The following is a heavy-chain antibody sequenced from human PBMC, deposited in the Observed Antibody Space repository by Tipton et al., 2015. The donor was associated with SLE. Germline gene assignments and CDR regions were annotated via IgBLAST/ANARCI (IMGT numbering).Heavy chain of an antibody. CDR3: ARGGDDYGDSRYYYGMDV. D-gene: IGHD4-17*01. CDR1: GFTFSSYA. CDR2: ISYDGSNK. V-gene: IGHV3-30*04. J-gene: IGHJ6*02. Sequence: SLRLSCAASGFTFSSYAMHWVRQAPGKGLEWVAVISYDGSNKYYADSVKGRFTISRDNSKNTLYLQMNSLRAEDTAVYYCARGGDDYGDSRYYYGMDVWGLGPTVTVSS.